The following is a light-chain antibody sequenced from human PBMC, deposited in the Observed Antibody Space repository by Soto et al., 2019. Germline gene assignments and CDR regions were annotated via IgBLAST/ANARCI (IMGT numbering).Light chain of an antibody. J-gene: IGKJ1*01. Sequence: EIRMTQFPATLSASPGGGATLSCRASQSVSSNLAWYQQKPGQAPRLLIYGASTRATGIPARFSGSGSGTEFTLTISSLQSEDFAVYYCQQYNNWPRTFGQGTKVDI. V-gene: IGKV3-15*01. CDR1: QSVSSN. CDR3: QQYNNWPRT. CDR2: GAS.